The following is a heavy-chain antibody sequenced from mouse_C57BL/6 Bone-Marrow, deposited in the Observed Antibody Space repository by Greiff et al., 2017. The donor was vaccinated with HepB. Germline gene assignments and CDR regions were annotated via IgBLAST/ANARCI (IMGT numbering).Heavy chain of an antibody. V-gene: IGHV5-17*01. Sequence: EVKLVESGGGLVKPGGSLKLSCAASGFTFSDYGMHWVRQAPEKGLEWVACISSGSSTIYYADTVKGRFNISRDNAKNTLFLQMTSLRSVDTAMYYCARWDKTVVFDYWGQGTTLAVSS. CDR3: ARWDKTVVFDY. CDR1: GFTFSDYG. D-gene: IGHD1-1*01. J-gene: IGHJ2*01. CDR2: ISSGSSTI.